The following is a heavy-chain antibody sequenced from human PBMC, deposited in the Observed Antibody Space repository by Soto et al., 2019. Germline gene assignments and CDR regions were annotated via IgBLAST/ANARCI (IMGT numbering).Heavy chain of an antibody. D-gene: IGHD2-15*01. J-gene: IGHJ4*02. CDR3: ARGYY. CDR1: GFTFSSVRSYW. Sequence: EVQLVESGGGLVQPGGSLRLSCAASGFTFSSVRSYWMSWVRQAPGKGLDWVANIKLDGSERYYVDSVKGRFTISRDDARNSLYLQMNSLRAEDTAIYYCARGYYWGQGTLVSVSS. CDR2: IKLDGSER. V-gene: IGHV3-7*01.